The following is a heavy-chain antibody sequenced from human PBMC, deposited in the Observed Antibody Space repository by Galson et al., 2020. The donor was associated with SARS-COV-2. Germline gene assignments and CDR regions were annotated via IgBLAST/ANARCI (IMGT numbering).Heavy chain of an antibody. J-gene: IGHJ4*02. CDR3: ARHDFWSGDFDY. V-gene: IGHV4-59*08. Sequence: ETSETLSLTCTLSGGSISSYFWSWIRQPPGKGLEWIGYIYYSGSTNYNPSLKSRVTISVDTSKNQFSLKLSSVTAADTAVYYCARHDFWSGDFDYWGQGTLVTVSS. D-gene: IGHD3-3*01. CDR1: GGSISSYF. CDR2: IYYSGST.